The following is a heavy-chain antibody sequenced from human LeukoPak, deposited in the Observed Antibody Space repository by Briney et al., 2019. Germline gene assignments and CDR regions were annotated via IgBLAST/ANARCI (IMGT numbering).Heavy chain of an antibody. Sequence: SETLSLTCTVSGGSISSSSYYWGWIRQPPGKGLEWIGSIYYSGSTYYNPSLKSRVTISVDTSKNQFSLKLSSVTAADTAVYYCARGLGGLFDPWGQGTLVTVSS. CDR1: GGSISSSSYY. CDR3: ARGLGGLFDP. J-gene: IGHJ5*02. D-gene: IGHD4/OR15-4a*01. CDR2: IYYSGST. V-gene: IGHV4-39*07.